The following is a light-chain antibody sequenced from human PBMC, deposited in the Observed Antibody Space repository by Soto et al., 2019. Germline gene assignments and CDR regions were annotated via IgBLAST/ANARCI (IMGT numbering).Light chain of an antibody. CDR3: QQYSSSLIT. Sequence: QSPGTLSLSPGERAILSCRVSQTISSNYLAWYQQKPGQAPRLLIHGASGRATGIPDRFSGSGSGTDFTLTISRLEPEDFAVYYCQQYSSSLITFGQGTRLEIK. V-gene: IGKV3-20*01. J-gene: IGKJ5*01. CDR2: GAS. CDR1: QTISSNY.